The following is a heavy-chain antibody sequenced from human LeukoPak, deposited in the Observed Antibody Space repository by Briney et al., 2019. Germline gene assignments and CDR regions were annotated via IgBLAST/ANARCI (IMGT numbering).Heavy chain of an antibody. Sequence: ASVKVSCKASGYTFTSYDINWVRQATGQGLEWMGWMDPNSGNTGYAQKFQGRVTMTRNTSISTAYMELSSLRSEDTAVYYCARGSATLYYYYYMDVWGKGTTVTVSS. CDR3: ARGSATLYYYYYMDV. CDR2: MDPNSGNT. CDR1: GYTFTSYD. J-gene: IGHJ6*03. V-gene: IGHV1-8*01.